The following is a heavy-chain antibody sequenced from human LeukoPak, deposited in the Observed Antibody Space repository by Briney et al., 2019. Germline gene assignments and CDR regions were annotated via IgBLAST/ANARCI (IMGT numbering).Heavy chain of an antibody. J-gene: IGHJ4*02. D-gene: IGHD6-19*01. CDR2: IYYSGSS. CDR1: GGFLSSYY. Sequence: SETLSLTCTVSGGFLSSYYWSWIRQPPAKGLEWIGYIYYSGSSNHNPSLKRRVPISVDTSENQFSLGLGSVTAADPCVYYCARGAVAVGIDYWGQGTLVTVSS. CDR3: ARGAVAVGIDY. V-gene: IGHV4-59*01.